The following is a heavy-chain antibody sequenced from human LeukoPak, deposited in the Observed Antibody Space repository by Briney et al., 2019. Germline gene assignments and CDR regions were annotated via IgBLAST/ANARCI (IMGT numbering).Heavy chain of an antibody. CDR1: GYTFTSYY. V-gene: IGHV1-46*01. CDR3: ARGLVYCSGGSCYSGAFDI. Sequence: ASVKVSCKAFGYTFTSYYMHWVRQAPGQGLEWMGIINPSGGSTSYAQKFQGRVTMTRDTSISTAYMELSRLRSDDTAVYYCARGLVYCSGGSCYSGAFDIWGQGTMVTVSS. D-gene: IGHD2-15*01. J-gene: IGHJ3*02. CDR2: INPSGGST.